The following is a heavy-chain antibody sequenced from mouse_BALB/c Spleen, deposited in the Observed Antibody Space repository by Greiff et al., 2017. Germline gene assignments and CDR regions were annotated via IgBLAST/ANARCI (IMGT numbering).Heavy chain of an antibody. V-gene: IGHV1-18*01. CDR3: ARKGYGSLFAY. J-gene: IGHJ3*01. CDR1: GYTFTDYN. Sequence: DVQLQESGPELVKPGASVKIPCKASGYTFTDYNMDWVKQSHGKSLEWIGDINPNNGGTIYNQKFKGKATLTVDKSSSTAYMELRSLTSEDTAVYYCARKGYGSLFAYWGQGTLVTVSA. D-gene: IGHD1-1*01. CDR2: INPNNGGT.